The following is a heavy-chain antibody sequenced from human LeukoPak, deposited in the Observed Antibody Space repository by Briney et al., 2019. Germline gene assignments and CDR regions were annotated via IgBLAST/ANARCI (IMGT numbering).Heavy chain of an antibody. D-gene: IGHD3-22*01. V-gene: IGHV1-46*01. J-gene: IGHJ4*02. Sequence: ASVKVSCKASGYTFTSYYMHWVRQAPGQGLEWMGIINPSGGSTSYAQKFQGRVTMTRDTSISTAYMELSRLRSDDTAVYYCVWVIVDQFDYWGQGTLVTVSS. CDR2: INPSGGST. CDR1: GYTFTSYY. CDR3: VWVIVDQFDY.